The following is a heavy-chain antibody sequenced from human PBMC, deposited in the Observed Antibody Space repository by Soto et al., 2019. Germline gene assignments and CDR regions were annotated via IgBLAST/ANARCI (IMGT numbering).Heavy chain of an antibody. J-gene: IGHJ5*01. D-gene: IGHD3-10*01. CDR3: GTDLSGSFDS. V-gene: IGHV3-74*01. Sequence: EAQLVESGGGLVQPGGTLRLSCAASGFTFSRYCMHWVRQDAGKGLMWVSRISNDGTITTYADSVKGRFTISRDNAKNTVDLQMNSLRTADSGVYYCGTDLSGSFDSWGQGTLVAVSS. CDR2: ISNDGTIT. CDR1: GFTFSRYC.